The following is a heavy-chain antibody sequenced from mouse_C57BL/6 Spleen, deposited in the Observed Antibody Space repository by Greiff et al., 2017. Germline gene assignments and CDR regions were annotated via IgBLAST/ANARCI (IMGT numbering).Heavy chain of an antibody. D-gene: IGHD1-1*01. CDR1: GYSFTGYY. Sequence: EVQLQQSGPELVKPGASVKISCKASGYSFTGYYMNWVKQSPEKSLEWIREINPSTGGTTYNQKFKAKATLTVDKSSSTAYMQLKSLTSEDSAVYYCATITTVVAPDYWGQGTTLTVSS. CDR2: INPSTGGT. J-gene: IGHJ2*01. V-gene: IGHV1-42*01. CDR3: ATITTVVAPDY.